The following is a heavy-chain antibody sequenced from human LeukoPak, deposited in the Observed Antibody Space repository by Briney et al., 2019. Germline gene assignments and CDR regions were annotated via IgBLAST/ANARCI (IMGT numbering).Heavy chain of an antibody. J-gene: IGHJ6*03. CDR2: ISAYNGNT. CDR3: ATARPYVAGYYYYMDV. CDR1: GYTFTSYG. V-gene: IGHV1-18*01. D-gene: IGHD3-10*02. Sequence: ASVKVSCKASGYTFTSYGISWVRQAPGQGLEWMGWISAYNGNTNYAQKLQGRVTMTTDTSTSTAYMELRSLRSDDTAVYYCATARPYVAGYYYYMDVWGKGTTVTVSS.